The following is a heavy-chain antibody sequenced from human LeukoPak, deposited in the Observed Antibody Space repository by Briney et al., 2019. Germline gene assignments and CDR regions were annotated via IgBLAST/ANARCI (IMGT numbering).Heavy chain of an antibody. CDR3: ARGSGDY. J-gene: IGHJ4*02. Sequence: KPGGSLRLSCAASGFTFSDYSMSWVRQAPGKGLQWVSSISSRSSYIYSADSGKGRFTISRDNAKNSLYLHMTSLRAEDTAVYYCARGSGDYSGQGTLVTVSS. V-gene: IGHV3-21*01. CDR1: GFTFSDYS. CDR2: ISSRSSYI.